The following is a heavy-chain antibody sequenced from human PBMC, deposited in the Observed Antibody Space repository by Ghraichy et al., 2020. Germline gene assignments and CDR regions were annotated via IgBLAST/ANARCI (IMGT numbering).Heavy chain of an antibody. CDR1: GGSISSYY. CDR2: IYFSGRTNY. Sequence: SETLSLTCTVSGGSISSYYWSWIRQPPGKGLEWLGYIYFSGRTNYNYNPSLKSRVTISVDTPKNPFSLNLSSVTAADTALYYCARTHTDPTGGTGWFGPWGQGTLVIVSS. J-gene: IGHJ5*02. V-gene: IGHV4-59*01. D-gene: IGHD2-15*01. CDR3: ARTHTDPTGGTGWFGP.